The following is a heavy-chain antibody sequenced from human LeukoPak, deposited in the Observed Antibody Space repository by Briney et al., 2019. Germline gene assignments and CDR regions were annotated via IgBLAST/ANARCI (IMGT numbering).Heavy chain of an antibody. D-gene: IGHD2-21*01. V-gene: IGHV4-39*01. J-gene: IGHJ4*02. CDR2: FSYSGST. Sequence: PSQTLSLTCTVSGSSISSSSYHWGWIRQPPGKGLEWIGSFSYSGSTYYNPSLKSRVAISVDTSRNQFSLKLTSVTAADTAVYYCATRLIPGVFDSWGQGTLVTVSS. CDR3: ATRLIPGVFDS. CDR1: GSSISSSSYH.